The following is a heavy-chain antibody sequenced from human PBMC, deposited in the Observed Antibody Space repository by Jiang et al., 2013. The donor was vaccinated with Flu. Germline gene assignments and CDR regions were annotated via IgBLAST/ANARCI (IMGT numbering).Heavy chain of an antibody. Sequence: LLKPSETLSLTCTVSGGSISSSSYYWGWIRQPPGKGLEWIGSIYYSGSTYYNPSLKSRVTISVDTSKNQFSLKLSSVTAADTAVYYCARLTRDFWSGYHPYFDYWGQGTLVTVSS. CDR2: IYYSGST. V-gene: IGHV4-39*07. CDR1: GGSISSSSYY. CDR3: ARLTRDFWSGYHPYFDY. D-gene: IGHD3-3*01. J-gene: IGHJ4*02.